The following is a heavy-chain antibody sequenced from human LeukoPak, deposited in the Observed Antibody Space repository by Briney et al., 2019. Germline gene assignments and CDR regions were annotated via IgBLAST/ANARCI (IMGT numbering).Heavy chain of an antibody. J-gene: IGHJ4*02. D-gene: IGHD3-9*01. Sequence: GASVKVFCKASGYTFTGYYMHWVRQAPGQGLEWMGWINPNSGGTNYAQKFQGRVTMTRDTSISTAYMELSRLRSDDTAVYYCARELGVLPGYDMVGYWGQGTLVTVSS. V-gene: IGHV1-2*02. CDR3: ARELGVLPGYDMVGY. CDR2: INPNSGGT. CDR1: GYTFTGYY.